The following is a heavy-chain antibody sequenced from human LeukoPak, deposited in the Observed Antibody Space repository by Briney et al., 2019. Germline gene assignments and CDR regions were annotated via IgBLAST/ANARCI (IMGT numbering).Heavy chain of an antibody. D-gene: IGHD3-22*01. CDR1: GGTSSSYA. Sequence: GASVKVSCRASGGTSSSYAISWVRQAPGQGLEWMGGVIPIFGTANYAQKFQGRVTITADESTSTAYMELSSLRSEDTAVYYCARPLEDYYDSSGYLYFDYWGQGTLVTVSS. V-gene: IGHV1-69*13. CDR2: VIPIFGTA. J-gene: IGHJ4*02. CDR3: ARPLEDYYDSSGYLYFDY.